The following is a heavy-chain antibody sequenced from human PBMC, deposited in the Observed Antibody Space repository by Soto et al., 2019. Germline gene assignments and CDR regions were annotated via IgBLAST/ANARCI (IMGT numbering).Heavy chain of an antibody. D-gene: IGHD4-17*01. CDR2: ISGSGGST. CDR1: GFTFSSYA. Sequence: GGSLRLSCAASGFTFSSYAMSWVRQAPGKGLEWVSAISGSGGSTYYADSVKGRFTISRDNSKNTLYLQMNSLRAEDTAVYYCAKEAGDYHKPGHDAFDIWGQGTMVTVSS. J-gene: IGHJ3*02. V-gene: IGHV3-23*01. CDR3: AKEAGDYHKPGHDAFDI.